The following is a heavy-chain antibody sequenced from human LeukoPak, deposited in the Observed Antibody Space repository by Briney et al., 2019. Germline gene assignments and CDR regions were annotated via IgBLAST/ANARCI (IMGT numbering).Heavy chain of an antibody. J-gene: IGHJ4*02. CDR3: ATTGESSGYYQRFDC. CDR2: ISGRGGST. D-gene: IGHD3-22*01. CDR1: GFSFSTYW. V-gene: IGHV3-23*01. Sequence: GGSLRLSCAASGFSFSTYWMSWVRQAPGMGLEWVSGISGRGGSTYYADSVKGRFTISRDNSKNTLYLQMNSLRAEDTAVYYCATTGESSGYYQRFDCWGQGTLVTVSS.